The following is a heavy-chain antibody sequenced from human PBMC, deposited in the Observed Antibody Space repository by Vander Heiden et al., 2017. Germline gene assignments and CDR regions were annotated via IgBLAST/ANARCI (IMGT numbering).Heavy chain of an antibody. CDR3: ARDGGATYYYDSSGYTPFDY. CDR2: IIPIFGTA. J-gene: IGHJ4*02. D-gene: IGHD3-22*01. Sequence: QVQLVQSGAEVKKPGSSVKVSCKASGGTFSSYAISWVRQAPGQGPEWMGGIIPIFGTANDAQKFQGRVTITADESTSTAYMELSSLRSEDTAVYYCARDGGATYYYDSSGYTPFDYWGQGTLVTVSS. CDR1: GGTFSSYA. V-gene: IGHV1-69*01.